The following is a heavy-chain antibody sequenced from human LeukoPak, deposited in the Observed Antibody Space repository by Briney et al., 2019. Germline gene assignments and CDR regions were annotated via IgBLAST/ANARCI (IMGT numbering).Heavy chain of an antibody. D-gene: IGHD6-19*01. CDR2: ISSSSNTI. CDR3: ALDRSGWYYYLDS. J-gene: IGHJ4*02. CDR1: GFTFSSYE. Sequence: PGGSLRLSCAASGFTFSSYEMNWVRQPPGKGLEFVSYISSSSNTIYYADSVKGRFTISRDNAKNSLYLQMNSLRAEDTAVYYCALDRSGWYYYLDSWGQGTLVTVSS. V-gene: IGHV3-48*03.